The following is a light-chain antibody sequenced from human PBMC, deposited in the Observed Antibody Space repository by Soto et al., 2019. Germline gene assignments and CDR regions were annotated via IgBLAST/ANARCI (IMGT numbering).Light chain of an antibody. CDR1: QGITYY. CDR2: AAS. V-gene: IGKV1-27*01. J-gene: IGKJ4*01. CDR3: QNYHRAPLT. Sequence: DIQMTQSPSSLSASVGDRVTITCRASQGITYYLAWYQQKPGKVPKLLIYAASTLQSGVPSRFSGGGSGADFTLTISSLQPEDGATYYCQNYHRAPLTFGGGTKVEIK.